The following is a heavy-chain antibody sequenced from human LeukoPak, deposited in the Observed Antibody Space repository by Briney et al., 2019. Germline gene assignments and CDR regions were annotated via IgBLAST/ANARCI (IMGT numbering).Heavy chain of an antibody. D-gene: IGHD3-10*01. CDR2: MNQDGSEK. Sequence: GGSLRLSCAASGFTFSSYWMSWVRQAPGKGLEWVANMNQDGSEKYYVDSVKGRFAISRDNAKNSLYLQMNSLRAEDTAVYYCARELWFGYYYYYGMDVWGQGTTVTVSS. CDR1: GFTFSSYW. J-gene: IGHJ6*02. CDR3: ARELWFGYYYYYGMDV. V-gene: IGHV3-7*01.